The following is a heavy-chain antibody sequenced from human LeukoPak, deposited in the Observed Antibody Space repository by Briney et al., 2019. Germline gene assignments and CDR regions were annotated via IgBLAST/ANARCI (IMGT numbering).Heavy chain of an antibody. CDR1: GYSISSASY. CDR2: IYHSGSP. D-gene: IGHD3-3*01. Sequence: SETLSLTCALSGYSISSASYWGWIRPPPGKGLEGIGNIYHSGSPYYNPSLKSRVTISVDTSKNQFSLKLSSVTAADTAVYYCARPISSQGYFGVVIDWGQGTLVTVSS. CDR3: ARPISSQGYFGVVID. J-gene: IGHJ4*02. V-gene: IGHV4-38-2*01.